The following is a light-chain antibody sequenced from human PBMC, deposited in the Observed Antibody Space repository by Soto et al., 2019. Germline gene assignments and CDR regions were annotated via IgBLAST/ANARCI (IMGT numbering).Light chain of an antibody. CDR3: QQYNSYSYT. CDR1: QSISSW. J-gene: IGKJ2*01. Sequence: DIQMTQSPSTLSASVGDRVTITCPASQSISSWLAWYQQKPGKAPKLLIYESSSLESGVPSRFSGSGSGTEFTLTISSLQPDDFATYYCQQYNSYSYTFGQGTKLEIK. CDR2: ESS. V-gene: IGKV1-5*03.